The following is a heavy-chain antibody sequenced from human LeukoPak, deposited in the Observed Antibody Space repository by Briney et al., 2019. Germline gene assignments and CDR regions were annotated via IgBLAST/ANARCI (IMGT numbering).Heavy chain of an antibody. CDR3: AKDESPGYYYGSGSHSADSRMDV. V-gene: IGHV3-30*18. J-gene: IGHJ6*02. CDR2: ISYDGSNK. Sequence: PGGSLRLSCAASGFTFSSYGMHWVRQAPGKGLEWVAVISYDGSNKYYADSVKGRFTISRDNSKNTLYLQMNSLRAEDTAVYYCAKDESPGYYYGSGSHSADSRMDVWGQGTTVTVSS. CDR1: GFTFSSYG. D-gene: IGHD3-10*01.